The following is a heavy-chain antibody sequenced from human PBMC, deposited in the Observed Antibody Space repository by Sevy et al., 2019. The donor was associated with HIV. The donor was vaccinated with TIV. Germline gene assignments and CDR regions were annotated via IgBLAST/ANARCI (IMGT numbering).Heavy chain of an antibody. CDR2: LIGGGSRP. CDR3: AKRRVQSGLSGGGANFGMDV. D-gene: IGHD2-8*02. Sequence: GGSLRLSCAASGFPFSNYAMSWVRQAPGKGLEWVSTLIGGGSRPYYADSVTGRFIISRDNSRTIQYLQMNSLRAEDTAIYYCAKRRVQSGLSGGGANFGMDVWGRGTTVTVSS. J-gene: IGHJ6*02. CDR1: GFPFSNYA. V-gene: IGHV3-23*01.